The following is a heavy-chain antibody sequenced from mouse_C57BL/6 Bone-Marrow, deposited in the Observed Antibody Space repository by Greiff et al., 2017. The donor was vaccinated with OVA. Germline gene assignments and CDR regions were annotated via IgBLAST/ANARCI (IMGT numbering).Heavy chain of an antibody. V-gene: IGHV1-69*01. CDR3: ARWDDYEY. Sequence: QVQLQQPGAELVMPGASVKLSCKASGYTFTSYWMHWVKQRPGQGLEWIGEIDTSDSYTNSNQKFKGKSTLTVDKSSSTAYMQLSSLTSEDSAVYYCARWDDYEYWGQGTTLTVSS. CDR2: IDTSDSYT. CDR1: GYTFTSYW. D-gene: IGHD2-4*01. J-gene: IGHJ2*01.